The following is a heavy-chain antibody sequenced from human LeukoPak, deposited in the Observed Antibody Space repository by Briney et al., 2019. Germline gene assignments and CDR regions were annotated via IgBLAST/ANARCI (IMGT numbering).Heavy chain of an antibody. CDR3: ARVAHYYYMDV. V-gene: IGHV4-61*02. CDR1: GGSISSGSYY. CDR2: IYTSGSP. J-gene: IGHJ6*03. Sequence: PSETLSLTCTVSGGSISSGSYYWSWIRQPAGKGLEWIGRIYTSGSPNYNPSLKSRVTISVDTSKNQFSLKLSSVTAADTAVYYCARVAHYYYMDVWGKGTTVTVSS.